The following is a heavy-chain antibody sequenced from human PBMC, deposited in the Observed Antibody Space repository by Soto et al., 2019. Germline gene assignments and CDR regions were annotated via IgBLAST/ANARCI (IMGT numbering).Heavy chain of an antibody. V-gene: IGHV3-21*01. D-gene: IGHD2-21*02. CDR3: ARSDGGAGNCGGDCHHDAFDI. Sequence: GESLKISCAASGFTFSSYSMNWVRQAPGKGLEWVSSISSSSSYIYYADSVKGPVTISRDNAKNSLYLQMNSLRAEDTAVNYCARSDGGAGNCGGDCHHDAFDIWGQGTMVTVSS. J-gene: IGHJ3*02. CDR1: GFTFSSYS. CDR2: ISSSSSYI.